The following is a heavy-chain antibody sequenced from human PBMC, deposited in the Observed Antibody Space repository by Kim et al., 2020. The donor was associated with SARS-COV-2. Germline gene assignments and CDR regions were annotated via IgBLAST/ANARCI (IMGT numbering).Heavy chain of an antibody. CDR1: GGSFSGYY. V-gene: IGHV4-34*01. CDR2: INHSGST. Sequence: SETLSLTCAVYGGSFSGYYWSWIRQPPGKGLEWIGEINHSGSTNYNPSLKSRVTISVDTSKNQFSLKLSSVTAADTAVYYCARARPYYYGSGSPSWWFDPWGQGTLVTVSS. J-gene: IGHJ5*02. CDR3: ARARPYYYGSGSPSWWFDP. D-gene: IGHD3-10*01.